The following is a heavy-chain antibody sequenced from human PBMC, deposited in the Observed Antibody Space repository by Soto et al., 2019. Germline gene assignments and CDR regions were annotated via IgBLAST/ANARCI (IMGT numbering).Heavy chain of an antibody. CDR3: ASTFYYGSGSYYYYGMDV. CDR2: IIPIFGTA. Sequence: SVKVSCKASGGTFSSYAISWVRQAPGQGLEWMGGIIPIFGTANYAQKFQGRVTITADKSTSTAYMELSSLRSENTAVYYCASTFYYGSGSYYYYGMDVWGQGATVTVSS. V-gene: IGHV1-69*06. J-gene: IGHJ6*02. CDR1: GGTFSSYA. D-gene: IGHD3-10*01.